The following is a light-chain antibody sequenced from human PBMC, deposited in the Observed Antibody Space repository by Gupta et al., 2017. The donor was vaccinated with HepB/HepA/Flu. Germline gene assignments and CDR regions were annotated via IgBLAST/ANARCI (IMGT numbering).Light chain of an antibody. Sequence: QSVLTQPPSVSGAPGHRVTINCPGSSCNIGAGYAAHWYQQLPGKAPKLLIYGNSNRPSGVPDRCYGSKSGTSASLAITGLQAEDDADYYCQSYDSSLSDFVVFGGGTKLTVL. CDR2: GNS. V-gene: IGLV1-40*01. CDR1: SCNIGAGYA. CDR3: QSYDSSLSDFVV. J-gene: IGLJ2*01.